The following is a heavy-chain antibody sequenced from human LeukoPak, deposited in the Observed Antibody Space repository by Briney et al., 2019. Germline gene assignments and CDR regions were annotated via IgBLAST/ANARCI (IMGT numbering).Heavy chain of an antibody. V-gene: IGHV4-39*01. Sequence: SETLSLTCTVSGGSISSSSYYWGWIRQPPGKGLEWIGSIYYSGSTYYNPSLKSRVTISVDTSKNQFSLKLSSVTAADTAVYYCARRDFFDYWGQGTLVTVSS. J-gene: IGHJ4*02. CDR1: GGSISSSSYY. CDR3: ARRDFFDY. D-gene: IGHD3-3*01. CDR2: IYYSGST.